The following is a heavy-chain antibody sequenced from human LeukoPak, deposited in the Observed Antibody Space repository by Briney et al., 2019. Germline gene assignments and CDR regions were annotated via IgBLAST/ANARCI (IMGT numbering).Heavy chain of an antibody. CDR2: INWNGGST. V-gene: IGHV3-20*04. J-gene: IGHJ4*02. CDR1: GFTFDDYG. Sequence: GGSLRLSCAASGFTFDDYGMSWVRQAPGKGLEWVSGINWNGGSTGYADSVKGRFTISRDNSKNSLYLQMNSLRAEDTALYYCAKSTLGSKDYYGSGSYYSSFDYWGQGTLVTVSS. CDR3: AKSTLGSKDYYGSGSYYSSFDY. D-gene: IGHD3-10*01.